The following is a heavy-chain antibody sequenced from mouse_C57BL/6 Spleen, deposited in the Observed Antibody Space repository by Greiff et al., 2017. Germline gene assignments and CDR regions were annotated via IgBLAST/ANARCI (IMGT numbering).Heavy chain of an antibody. Sequence: QVQLQQPGAELVMPGASVKLSCKASGYTFTSYWMHWVKQRPGQGLEWIGEIDPSDSYTNYTQKFKGKATLTVDKSSSTAYMQLSSLTSEDSAVXDCARCGYGCNDWYFDVWGTGTTVTVSS. V-gene: IGHV1-69*01. D-gene: IGHD1-1*01. CDR3: ARCGYGCNDWYFDV. CDR1: GYTFTSYW. CDR2: IDPSDSYT. J-gene: IGHJ1*03.